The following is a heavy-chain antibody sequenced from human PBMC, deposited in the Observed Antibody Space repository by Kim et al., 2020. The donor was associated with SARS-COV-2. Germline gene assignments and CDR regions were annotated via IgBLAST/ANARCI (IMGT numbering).Heavy chain of an antibody. CDR3: ASWLVDDSSGYYYDR. J-gene: IGHJ4*02. V-gene: IGHV4-34*01. Sequence: PTLKSRVTISVTTSKNQFSLKLSSVTAADTAVYYFASWLVDDSSGYYYDRWGQGTLVTVSS. D-gene: IGHD3-22*01.